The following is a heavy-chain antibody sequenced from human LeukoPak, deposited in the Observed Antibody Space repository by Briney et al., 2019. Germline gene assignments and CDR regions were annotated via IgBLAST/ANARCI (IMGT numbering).Heavy chain of an antibody. D-gene: IGHD4-17*01. J-gene: IGHJ4*02. V-gene: IGHV3-33*01. Sequence: GRSLRLSCAASGFTFSSYGMHWVRQAPGKGLEWVAVIWYDGSNKYYADSVKGRFTISRDSSKNTLYLQMNSLRAEDTAVYYCARETGSAVGSTDFDYWGQGTLVTVSS. CDR2: IWYDGSNK. CDR1: GFTFSSYG. CDR3: ARETGSAVGSTDFDY.